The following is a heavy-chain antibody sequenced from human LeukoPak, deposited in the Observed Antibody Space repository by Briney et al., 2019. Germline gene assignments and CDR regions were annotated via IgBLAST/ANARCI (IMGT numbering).Heavy chain of an antibody. D-gene: IGHD2-15*01. CDR1: GYTFTSYY. CDR2: INPSGGST. J-gene: IGHJ1*01. Sequence: GASVKVSCKASGYTFTSYYMHWVRQAPGQGLEWMGIINPSGGSTSYAQKFQGRVTMTRGMSTSTVYMELSSLRSEDTAVYYCARDLCRSGGSCYGPRAEYFQHWGQGTLVTVSS. V-gene: IGHV1-46*01. CDR3: ARDLCRSGGSCYGPRAEYFQH.